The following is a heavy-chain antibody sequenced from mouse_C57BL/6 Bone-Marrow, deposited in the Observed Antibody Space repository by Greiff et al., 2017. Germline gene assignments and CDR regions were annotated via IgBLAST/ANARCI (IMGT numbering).Heavy chain of an antibody. V-gene: IGHV1-19*01. J-gene: IGHJ1*03. CDR3: ASGCYFDV. Sequence: EVKLMESGPVLVKPGASVKMSCKASGYTFTDYYMNWVKQSHGKSLEWIGVINPYNGGTSYNQKFKGKATLTVDKSSSTAYMELNSLTSEDSAVYYCASGCYFDVWGTGTTVTVSS. CDR1: GYTFTDYY. CDR2: INPYNGGT.